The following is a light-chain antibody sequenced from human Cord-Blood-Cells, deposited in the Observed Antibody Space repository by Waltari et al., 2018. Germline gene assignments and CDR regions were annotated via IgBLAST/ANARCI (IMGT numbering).Light chain of an antibody. Sequence: QSALPQPASVSGSPGQSITISCTGTSSDVGGYNYVSWYQQHPGKAPKLMISDVSKRPSGVSNRFSGSKSGNTASLTISGLQAEDEADYYCSSYTSSSTWVFGGGTKLTVL. CDR3: SSYTSSSTWV. CDR1: SSDVGGYNY. CDR2: DVS. J-gene: IGLJ3*02. V-gene: IGLV2-14*01.